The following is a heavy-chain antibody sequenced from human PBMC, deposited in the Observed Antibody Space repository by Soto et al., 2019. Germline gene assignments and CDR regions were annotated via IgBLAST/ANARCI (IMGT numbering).Heavy chain of an antibody. D-gene: IGHD3-10*01. Sequence: PSETLSLTCAVYGGSFSGYYRSWIRQPPGKGLEWIGEINHSGSTNYNPSLKSRVTISVDTSKNQFSLKLSSVTAADTAVYYCARGVVKRSRGVIWTKGWFDPWGQGTLVTVSS. CDR2: INHSGST. V-gene: IGHV4-34*01. CDR3: ARGVVKRSRGVIWTKGWFDP. J-gene: IGHJ5*02. CDR1: GGSFSGYY.